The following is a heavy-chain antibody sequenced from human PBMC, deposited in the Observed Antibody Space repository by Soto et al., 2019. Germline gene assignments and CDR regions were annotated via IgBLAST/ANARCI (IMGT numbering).Heavy chain of an antibody. CDR3: AGVSGWEFES. CDR1: AFTFSTYW. J-gene: IGHJ4*02. D-gene: IGHD3-10*01. Sequence: EVQLVESGGGLVQPGGSLRLSCVLSAFTFSTYWMSWVRQAPGKGLEWVDNIEQDGGEKNYLESVRGRFTSSRDNAKKSLYLEMNSLRAEDTSVDYCAGVSGWEFESWGQGTLVTVSS. V-gene: IGHV3-7*02. CDR2: IEQDGGEK.